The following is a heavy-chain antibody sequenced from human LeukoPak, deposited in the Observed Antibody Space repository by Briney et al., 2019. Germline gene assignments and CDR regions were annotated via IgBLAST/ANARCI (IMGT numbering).Heavy chain of an antibody. D-gene: IGHD3-3*01. J-gene: IGHJ5*02. CDR2: IDPNSGGT. CDR3: AKDEITIFGVAIPGDWFDP. CDR1: GYTFTGYY. Sequence: ASVKVSCKASGYTFTGYYMHWVRQAPGQGLEWMGWIDPNSGGTNYAQKFQGRVTMTRDTSISTAYMGLSRLRSDDTAVYYCAKDEITIFGVAIPGDWFDPWGQGTLVTVSS. V-gene: IGHV1-2*02.